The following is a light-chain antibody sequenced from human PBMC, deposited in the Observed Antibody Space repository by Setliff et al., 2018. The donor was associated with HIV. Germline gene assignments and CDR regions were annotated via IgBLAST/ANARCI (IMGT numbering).Light chain of an antibody. Sequence: QSVLTQPASVSGSPGQSITISCSGTISDIGSYNYVSWYQQHPGKVPKLMIYDVSDRPSGVSNRFSGSKSANTASLTISGLQTEDEADYYCSSYVSSSTYVFGTGTKVTVL. V-gene: IGLV2-14*03. CDR3: SSYVSSSTYV. J-gene: IGLJ1*01. CDR1: ISDIGSYNY. CDR2: DVS.